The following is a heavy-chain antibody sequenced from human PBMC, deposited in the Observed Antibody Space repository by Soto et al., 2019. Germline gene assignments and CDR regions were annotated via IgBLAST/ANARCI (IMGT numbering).Heavy chain of an antibody. D-gene: IGHD3-16*01. CDR1: GGSISSSSYY. Sequence: QLQLQESGPGLVKPSETLSLTCTVSGGSISSSSYYWGWIRQPPGKGLEWIGSIYYSGSTYYNPSLTSRVTISVDTSKNQFSLKLSSVTAADTAVYYCAREYGGYYYFDYWGQGTLVTVSS. CDR3: AREYGGYYYFDY. CDR2: IYYSGST. J-gene: IGHJ4*02. V-gene: IGHV4-39*02.